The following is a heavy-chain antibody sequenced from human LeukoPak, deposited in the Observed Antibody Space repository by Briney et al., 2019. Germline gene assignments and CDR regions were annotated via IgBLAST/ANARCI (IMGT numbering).Heavy chain of an antibody. D-gene: IGHD5-18*01. CDR3: ARHMGYEFDY. Sequence: PSETLSLTCAVSGGSISSGGYSWSWIRQPPGKGLEWIGYIYHSGSTYYNPSLKSRVTISVDTSKNQFSLKLSSVTAADTAVYYCARHMGYEFDYWGQGTLVTVSS. J-gene: IGHJ4*02. CDR1: GGSISSGGYS. CDR2: IYHSGST. V-gene: IGHV4-30-2*03.